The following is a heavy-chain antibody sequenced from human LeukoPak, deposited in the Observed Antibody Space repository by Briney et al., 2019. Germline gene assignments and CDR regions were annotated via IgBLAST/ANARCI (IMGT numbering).Heavy chain of an antibody. V-gene: IGHV3-7*01. CDR1: GFTFSSYW. J-gene: IGHJ4*02. CDR3: AREAVYYYDSSAREDYFDY. CDR2: IKQDGSEK. Sequence: PGGSLRLSCAASGFTFSSYWMSWVRQAPGKGLEWVANIKQDGSEKYYVDSVKGRFTISRDNAKNSPYLQMNSLRAEDTAVYYCAREAVYYYDSSAREDYFDYWGQGTLVTVSS. D-gene: IGHD3-22*01.